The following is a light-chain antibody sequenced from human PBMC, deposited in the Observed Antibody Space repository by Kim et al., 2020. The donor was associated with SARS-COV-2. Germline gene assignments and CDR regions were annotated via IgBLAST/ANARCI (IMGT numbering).Light chain of an antibody. Sequence: GQSGAISCPGTSIDVGGYDYVAWYQHHPGKAPKLVIYDVSKRPSGVSNRFSGSKSGNTASLTISGLQAEDEADYYCSSFTSSHLYVFGTGTKVTVL. CDR1: SIDVGGYDY. CDR3: SSFTSSHLYV. CDR2: DVS. V-gene: IGLV2-14*03. J-gene: IGLJ1*01.